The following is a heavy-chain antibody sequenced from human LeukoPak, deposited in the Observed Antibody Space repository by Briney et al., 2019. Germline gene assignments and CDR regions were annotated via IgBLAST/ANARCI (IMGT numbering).Heavy chain of an antibody. D-gene: IGHD4-17*01. CDR1: GDILSSDG. Sequence: SVTVSYKASGDILSSDGINWVRQAAGQVLEWMGRIIPIISTTHYAQKFQGRVTITADKSTSTAYMELSSLRSEDTAVYYCARDRDRYGDYNYFYGMDVWGQGTTVTVSS. CDR2: IIPIISTT. CDR3: ARDRDRYGDYNYFYGMDV. J-gene: IGHJ6*02. V-gene: IGHV1-69*04.